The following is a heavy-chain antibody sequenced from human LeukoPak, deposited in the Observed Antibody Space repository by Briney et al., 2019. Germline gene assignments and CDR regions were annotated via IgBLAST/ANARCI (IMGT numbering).Heavy chain of an antibody. CDR1: GFTFSSYS. J-gene: IGHJ4*02. D-gene: IGHD1-26*01. CDR3: ARDKDVGATLLDY. V-gene: IGHV3-48*01. CDR2: ISSSSSTI. Sequence: GGSLRISCAASGFTFSSYSMDWVRQAPGKGLEWVSYISSSSSTIYYADSVKGRFTISRDNAKNSLYLQMNSLRAEDTAVYCCARDKDVGATLLDYWGQGTLVTVSS.